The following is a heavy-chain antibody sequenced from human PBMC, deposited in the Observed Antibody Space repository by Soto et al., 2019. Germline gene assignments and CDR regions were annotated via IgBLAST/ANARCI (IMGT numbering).Heavy chain of an antibody. V-gene: IGHV3-23*01. CDR2: ISGSGGST. Sequence: GGSVRLSCAASGFTFSSYAMSWVRQAPGKGLEWVSAISGSGGSTYYADSVKGRFTISRDNSKNTLYLQMNSLRAEDTAVYYCAKDRAYYYDSSGYYFNGMDVWGQGTTVTVSS. D-gene: IGHD3-22*01. J-gene: IGHJ6*02. CDR1: GFTFSSYA. CDR3: AKDRAYYYDSSGYYFNGMDV.